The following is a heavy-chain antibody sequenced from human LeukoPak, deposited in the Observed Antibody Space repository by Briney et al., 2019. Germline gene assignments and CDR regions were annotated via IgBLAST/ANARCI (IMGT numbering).Heavy chain of an antibody. D-gene: IGHD2-21*02. CDR2: INWNGGST. CDR3: ARRVTFSTRYAFY. Sequence: RAGGSLRLSCAASGFTFDDYGMSWVRQAPGKGLEWVSGINWNGGSTGYADSVKGRFTISRDNAKNSLYLQMNSLRADDTAVYYCARRVTFSTRYAFYWGQGTLVTVSS. V-gene: IGHV3-20*04. CDR1: GFTFDDYG. J-gene: IGHJ4*02.